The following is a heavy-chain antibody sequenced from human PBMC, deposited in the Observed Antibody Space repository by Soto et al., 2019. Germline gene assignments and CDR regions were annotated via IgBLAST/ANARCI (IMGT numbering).Heavy chain of an antibody. CDR1: GYTFTGYY. V-gene: IGHV1-2*02. CDR3: ARAKGGSGWYYFDY. Sequence: GASVTVSCKASGYTFTGYYMQWVRQAPGQGLEWMGWINPNSGGTNYAQKFQGRVTMTRDTSISTAYMELSRLRSDDKAVYYCARAKGGSGWYYFDYWGQGTLVTVSS. CDR2: INPNSGGT. J-gene: IGHJ4*02. D-gene: IGHD6-19*01.